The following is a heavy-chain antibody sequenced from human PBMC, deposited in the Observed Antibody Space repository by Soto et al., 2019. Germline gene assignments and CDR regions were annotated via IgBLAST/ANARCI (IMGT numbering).Heavy chain of an antibody. CDR3: ASGAY. CDR1: GFTFSSYT. D-gene: IGHD3-16*01. CDR2: IDSRGNFM. Sequence: EEHLVESGGDLVKPGGSLRLSCAASGFTFSSYTMNWVRQAPGKGLEWVSSIDSRGNFMYYSASVKGRFSISRDNANNSLFLQMSGLRAEDTAVYYCASGAYWGQGTLVTVSS. J-gene: IGHJ4*02. V-gene: IGHV3-21*01.